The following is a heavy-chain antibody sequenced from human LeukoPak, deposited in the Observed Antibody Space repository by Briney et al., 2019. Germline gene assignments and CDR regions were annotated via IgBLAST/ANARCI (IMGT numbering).Heavy chain of an antibody. J-gene: IGHJ4*02. Sequence: SGTLSLTCTISGGSVSDYYWSWIRQPPGKGLEWIGEINHSGSTNYNPSLKSRVTISVDTSKNQFSLKLSSVTAADTAVYYCARRLRRATVGGGFDYWGQGTLVTVSS. CDR3: ARRLRRATVGGGFDY. D-gene: IGHD3-16*01. CDR2: INHSGST. CDR1: GGSVSDYY. V-gene: IGHV4-34*01.